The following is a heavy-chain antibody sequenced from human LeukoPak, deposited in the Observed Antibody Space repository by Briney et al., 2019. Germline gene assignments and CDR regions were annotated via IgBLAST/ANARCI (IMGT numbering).Heavy chain of an antibody. D-gene: IGHD2/OR15-2a*01. CDR2: INTNTENP. J-gene: IGHJ1*01. CDR3: AKIVSVGQYQY. V-gene: IGHV7-4-1*02. Sequence: GASVKVSCKASGYTFISYAIYWVRQAPGQGLEWMGYINTNTENPTYAQGFTGRFVFPVDSSVSTAYLHISSLKAEDTAVYYCAKIVSVGQYQYWGQGTLVTVSS. CDR1: GYTFISYA.